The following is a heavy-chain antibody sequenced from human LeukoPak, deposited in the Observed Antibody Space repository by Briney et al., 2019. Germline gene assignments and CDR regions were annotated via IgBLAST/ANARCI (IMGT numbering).Heavy chain of an antibody. J-gene: IGHJ5*02. Sequence: VASVKVSCKASGGTFSSYAISWVRQAPGQGLEWMGGIIPIFGTANYAQKFQGRVTITADESTSTAYMELSSLRSEDTAVYYCARDSYYYDSSGYYLNNWFDPWGQGTLVTVSS. CDR1: GGTFSSYA. CDR3: ARDSYYYDSSGYYLNNWFDP. CDR2: IIPIFGTA. V-gene: IGHV1-69*13. D-gene: IGHD3-22*01.